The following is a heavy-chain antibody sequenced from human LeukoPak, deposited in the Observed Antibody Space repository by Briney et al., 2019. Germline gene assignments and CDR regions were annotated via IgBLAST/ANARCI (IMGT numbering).Heavy chain of an antibody. CDR2: ISGNGGST. J-gene: IGHJ4*02. CDR1: GFTFSSYA. CDR3: AKGSIAVAGQFDY. D-gene: IGHD6-19*01. Sequence: GGSLRLSCAASGFTFSSYAMSWVRQAPGKGLEWVSAISGNGGSTSYADAVKGRFTIYRDNSKNTLYLQMHSLRAEDTAVYYCAKGSIAVAGQFDYWGQGTMVTVSS. V-gene: IGHV3-23*01.